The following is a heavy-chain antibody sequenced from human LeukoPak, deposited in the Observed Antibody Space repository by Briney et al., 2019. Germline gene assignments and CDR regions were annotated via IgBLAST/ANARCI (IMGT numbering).Heavy chain of an antibody. D-gene: IGHD6-13*01. CDR1: GFTFSDYG. J-gene: IGHJ5*02. CDR2: VSYDGAIT. CDR3: AGRGIEHS. V-gene: IGHV3-23*01. Sequence: GGSLRLSCTASGFTFSDYGGTWVRQAPGGGLEFVSTVSYDGAITYYADSVKGRFTISRDTSKNTVYLQMSSLRADDTAVYYCAGRGIEHSWGQGTLVTVSS.